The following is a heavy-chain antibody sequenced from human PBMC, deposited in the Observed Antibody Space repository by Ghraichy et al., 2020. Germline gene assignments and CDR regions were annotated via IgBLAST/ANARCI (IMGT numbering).Heavy chain of an antibody. V-gene: IGHV4-4*02. CDR2: IYHSGST. Sequence: SETLSLTCAVSGGSISSSNWWSWVRQPPGKGLEWIGEIYHSGSTNYNPSLKSRVTISVDKSKNQFSLKLSSVTAADTAVYYCAREGLVGATVTFDYWGQGTLVTVSS. CDR1: GGSISSSNW. D-gene: IGHD1-26*01. J-gene: IGHJ4*02. CDR3: AREGLVGATVTFDY.